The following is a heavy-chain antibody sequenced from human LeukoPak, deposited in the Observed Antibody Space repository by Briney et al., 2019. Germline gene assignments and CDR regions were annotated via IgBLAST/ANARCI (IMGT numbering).Heavy chain of an antibody. CDR2: IFPGDSDT. D-gene: IGHD1/OR15-1a*01. J-gene: IGHJ4*02. CDR1: GYSFTTYW. Sequence: GESLKSSCKGSGYSFTTYWIGWVRQMPGKGLEWMGIIFPGDSDTIYSPSFQGQVTISADKSINTAYLQWSSLKASDTAMYFCATSESQTKFDYWGQGTQVIVSS. V-gene: IGHV5-51*01. CDR3: ATSESQTKFDY.